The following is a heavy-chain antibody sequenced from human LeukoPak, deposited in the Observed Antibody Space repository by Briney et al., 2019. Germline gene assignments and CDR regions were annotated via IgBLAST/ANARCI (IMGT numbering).Heavy chain of an antibody. V-gene: IGHV1-46*01. CDR1: GYTFTSYY. CDR2: INPSGGST. Sequence: APVKVSCKASGYTFTSYYMHWVRQAPGQGLEWMGIINPSGGSTSYAQKFQGRVTMTRDTSTSTVYMELSSLRSEDTAVYYCARDRDDSSGYYSLIPNWYFDLWGRGTLVTVSS. J-gene: IGHJ2*01. CDR3: ARDRDDSSGYYSLIPNWYFDL. D-gene: IGHD3-22*01.